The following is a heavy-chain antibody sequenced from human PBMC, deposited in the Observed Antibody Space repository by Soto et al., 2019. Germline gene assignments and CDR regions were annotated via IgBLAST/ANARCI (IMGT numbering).Heavy chain of an antibody. V-gene: IGHV4-59*01. D-gene: IGHD2-21*02. Sequence: PEETLSLTCAVSGTSFGTYYWSWIRQPPGKGLEWIGYIFYSGHLKYNPSLKSRLTISVDPPKNQISLRLTSVTAADTAVYYCARSIVVVTALDYWGQGTLVTVSS. CDR3: ARSIVVVTALDY. J-gene: IGHJ4*02. CDR1: GTSFGTYY. CDR2: IFYSGHL.